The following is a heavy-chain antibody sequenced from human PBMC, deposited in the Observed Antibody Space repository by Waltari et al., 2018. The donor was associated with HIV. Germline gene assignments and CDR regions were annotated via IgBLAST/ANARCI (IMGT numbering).Heavy chain of an antibody. CDR2: IYTSGST. J-gene: IGHJ6*02. Sequence: QVQLQESGPGLVKPSQTLSLTCTVSGGSISSGSYYWSWIRQPAGKGLEWIGRIYTSGSTNYNPSLKSRVTISVDTSKNQFSLKLSSVTAADTAVYYCASCGSHSSGVPYGMDVWGQGTTVTVSS. CDR3: ASCGSHSSGVPYGMDV. D-gene: IGHD6-19*01. CDR1: GGSISSGSYY. V-gene: IGHV4-61*02.